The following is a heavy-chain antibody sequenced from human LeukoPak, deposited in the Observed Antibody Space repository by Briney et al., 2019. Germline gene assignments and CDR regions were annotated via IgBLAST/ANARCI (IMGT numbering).Heavy chain of an antibody. CDR2: INSDGSSA. CDR3: ARGVVVAATDY. Sequence: GGSLRLSCAASGFTFSSYWMHWVRPAPRKGLVWVSRINSDGSSASSADSVKGRFTISRDNAKNTLYLQMNSLRAEDTAVYYCARGVVVAATDYWGQGTLVTVSS. V-gene: IGHV3-74*01. D-gene: IGHD2-15*01. J-gene: IGHJ4*02. CDR1: GFTFSSYW.